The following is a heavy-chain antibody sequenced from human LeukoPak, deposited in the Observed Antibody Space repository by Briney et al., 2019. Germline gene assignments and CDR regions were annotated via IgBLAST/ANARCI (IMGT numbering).Heavy chain of an antibody. Sequence: SAKVSCKASGGTFSSYAISWVRQAPGQGLEWMGRIIPIFGTANYAQKFQGRVTITADESTSTAYMELSSLRSEDTAVYYCARREKANTQYGSFDYWGQGTLVTVSS. D-gene: IGHD5-24*01. V-gene: IGHV1-69*15. J-gene: IGHJ4*02. CDR3: ARREKANTQYGSFDY. CDR1: GGTFSSYA. CDR2: IIPIFGTA.